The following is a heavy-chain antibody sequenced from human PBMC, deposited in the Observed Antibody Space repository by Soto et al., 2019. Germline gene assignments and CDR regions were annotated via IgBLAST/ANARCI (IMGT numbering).Heavy chain of an antibody. CDR3: AKGRAIYYYYGMDV. D-gene: IGHD2-2*01. CDR2: ISYDGSNK. CDR1: GFTFSSYG. V-gene: IGHV3-30*18. Sequence: LRLSCAASGFTFSSYGMHWVRQAPGKGLEWVAVISYDGSNKYYADSVKGRFTISRDNSKNTLYLQMNSLRAEDTAVYYCAKGRAIYYYYGMDVWGQGTTVTVSS. J-gene: IGHJ6*02.